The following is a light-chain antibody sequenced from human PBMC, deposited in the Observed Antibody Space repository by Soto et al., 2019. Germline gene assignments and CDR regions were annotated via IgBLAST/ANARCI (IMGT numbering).Light chain of an antibody. Sequence: QSVLTQPPSASGTPGQRVTISCSGSSSNIGGYTVNWYQRLPGTAPTLLIYSNNQRPSGVPDRISASKSGTSASLAISGLRSEDEADYYCAAWDGSLNGPVFGGGTKVTVL. J-gene: IGLJ2*01. CDR2: SNN. V-gene: IGLV1-44*01. CDR1: SSNIGGYT. CDR3: AAWDGSLNGPV.